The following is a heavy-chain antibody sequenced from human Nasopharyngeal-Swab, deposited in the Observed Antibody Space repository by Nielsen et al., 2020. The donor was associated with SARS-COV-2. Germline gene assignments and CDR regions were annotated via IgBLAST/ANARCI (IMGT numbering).Heavy chain of an antibody. D-gene: IGHD1-26*01. V-gene: IGHV3-53*01. CDR3: ARDGIWGYSGSYYYYVMDV. CDR2: IYSGGST. Sequence: WIRQPTGKGLERDSVIYSGGSTDYADSVKGRFNSSRYKSKNTLYLQMNSLRAEDTAVYFCARDGIWGYSGSYYYYVMDVWGQGTTVTVSS. J-gene: IGHJ6*02.